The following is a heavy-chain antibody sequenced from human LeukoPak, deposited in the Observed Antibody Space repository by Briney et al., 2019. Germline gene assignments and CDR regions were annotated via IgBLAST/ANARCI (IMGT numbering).Heavy chain of an antibody. CDR2: ISGSGGST. V-gene: IGHV3-23*01. CDR1: GFTFSSYA. D-gene: IGHD3-16*02. CDR3: ARGRYTKYFYYYYMDV. Sequence: PGGSLRLSCAASGFTFSSYAMSWVRQAPGKGLEWVSAISGSGGSTYYADSVKGRFTISRDNSKNTLYLQMNSLRAEDTAVYYCARGRYTKYFYYYYMDVWGKGTTVTISS. J-gene: IGHJ6*03.